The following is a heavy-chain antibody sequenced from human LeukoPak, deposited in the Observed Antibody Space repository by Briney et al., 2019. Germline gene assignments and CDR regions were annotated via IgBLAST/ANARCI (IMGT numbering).Heavy chain of an antibody. CDR3: AKLGKTENHYGSGRFSYYYYMDV. V-gene: IGHV3-74*01. J-gene: IGHJ6*03. Sequence: GGSLRLSCAASGFTFSAYWMHWVRQVPGKGLVWVSRINNDGTATFFADSVKGRFTISRDNAKNTLYLQMDSLRAEDTAVYYCAKLGKTENHYGSGRFSYYYYMDVWGKGTTVTISS. CDR1: GFTFSAYW. D-gene: IGHD3-10*01. CDR2: INNDGTAT.